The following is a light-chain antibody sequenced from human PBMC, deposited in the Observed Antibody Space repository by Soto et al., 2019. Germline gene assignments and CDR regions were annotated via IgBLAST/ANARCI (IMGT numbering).Light chain of an antibody. Sequence: QAVVTQPPSASGTPGQRVTIICSGSSSNIGSNFVYWYQQLPGTAPKLLIYSNNQRPSGVPDRFSGSKSGTSASLAISGLRSEDEADYYCAAWDDSLSGYVFGTGTKLTVL. V-gene: IGLV1-47*02. CDR2: SNN. CDR3: AAWDDSLSGYV. J-gene: IGLJ1*01. CDR1: SSNIGSNF.